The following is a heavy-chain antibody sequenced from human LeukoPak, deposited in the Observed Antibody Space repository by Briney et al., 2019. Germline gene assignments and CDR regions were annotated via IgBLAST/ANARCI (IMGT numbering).Heavy chain of an antibody. CDR1: GFTFDKAW. CDR3: ARDLYEEWGELSDAFDL. Sequence: GGSLRLSCAASGFTFDKAWMTWVRQAPGKGLEWVSYISSSGNSIYYAASVKGRFTISRDNAKNSLYLQMNSLRAEDTAVYYCARDLYEEWGELSDAFDLWGQGTMVTVAS. CDR2: ISSSGNSI. J-gene: IGHJ3*01. D-gene: IGHD1-26*01. V-gene: IGHV3-48*03.